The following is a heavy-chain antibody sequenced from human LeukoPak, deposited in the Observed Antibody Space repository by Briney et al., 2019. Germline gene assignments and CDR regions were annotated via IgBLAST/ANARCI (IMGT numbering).Heavy chain of an antibody. Sequence: SETLSLTCTVSDGSLSSYYWSWIRQPPGKGLEWTGEIYNSGSTNYNPSLKSRVTISVDTSKNLFSLKLSSVTAADTAVYYCARRSRVVISSAHFDYWGQGTLVTVSS. V-gene: IGHV4-59*01. J-gene: IGHJ4*02. CDR1: DGSLSSYY. CDR2: IYNSGST. CDR3: ARRSRVVISSAHFDY. D-gene: IGHD3-3*01.